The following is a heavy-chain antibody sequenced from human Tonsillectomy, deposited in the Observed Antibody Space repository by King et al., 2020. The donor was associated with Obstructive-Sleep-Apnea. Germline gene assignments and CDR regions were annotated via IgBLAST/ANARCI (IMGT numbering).Heavy chain of an antibody. CDR2: INPNSGGT. J-gene: IGHJ5*02. Sequence: QLVQSGAEVKKPGASVKVSCKASGYTFTDYYIHWVRQAPGQGLEWMGWINPNSGGTNYAQKFQGRVTMTRDTSISTAYMELSRLTSDDTAVYYCARDRPPAYGSGSKNWFDPWGQGTLVTVSS. D-gene: IGHD4-17*01. CDR1: GYTFTDYY. V-gene: IGHV1-2*02. CDR3: ARDRPPAYGSGSKNWFDP.